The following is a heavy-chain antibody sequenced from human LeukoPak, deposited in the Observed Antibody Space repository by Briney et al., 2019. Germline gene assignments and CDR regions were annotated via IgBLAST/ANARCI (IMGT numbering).Heavy chain of an antibody. CDR1: GFTFDDYA. V-gene: IGHV3-9*01. Sequence: GRSLRLSCAASGFTFDDYAMHWVRQAPGKGLEWVSGISWNSGSIGYADSVKGRFTISRDNAKNTLYLQMNSLRAEDTAVYYCAKDMDYSQPYYWGQGTLVTVSS. J-gene: IGHJ4*02. CDR3: AKDMDYSQPYY. D-gene: IGHD4-11*01. CDR2: ISWNSGSI.